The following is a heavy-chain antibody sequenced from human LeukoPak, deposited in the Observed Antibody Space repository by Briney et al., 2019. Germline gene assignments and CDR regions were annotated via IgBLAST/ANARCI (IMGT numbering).Heavy chain of an antibody. J-gene: IGHJ4*02. Sequence: GASVKVSCKASGYTFTDYGITWVRQAPGQGLEWVGWISARNGNTNYSQRLQGRVTMTTDTSTSTAYMELRSLTSDDTAVYYCARDHALWSNCFDYWGQGTLVTVSS. CDR2: ISARNGNT. V-gene: IGHV1-18*01. D-gene: IGHD2/OR15-2a*01. CDR3: ARDHALWSNCFDY. CDR1: GYTFTDYG.